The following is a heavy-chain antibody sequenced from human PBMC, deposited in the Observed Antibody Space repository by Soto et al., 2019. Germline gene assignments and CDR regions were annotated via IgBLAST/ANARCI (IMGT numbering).Heavy chain of an antibody. CDR1: GGSISSYY. J-gene: IGHJ4*02. Sequence: SETLSLTCTVSGGSISSYYWSWIRQPPGKGLEWIGYIYYSGSTNYNPSLKSRVTISVDTSKNQFSLKLSSVTAADTAVYYCARSLNNIAVAGGYYFDYWGQGTLVTVSS. D-gene: IGHD6-19*01. CDR3: ARSLNNIAVAGGYYFDY. V-gene: IGHV4-59*01. CDR2: IYYSGST.